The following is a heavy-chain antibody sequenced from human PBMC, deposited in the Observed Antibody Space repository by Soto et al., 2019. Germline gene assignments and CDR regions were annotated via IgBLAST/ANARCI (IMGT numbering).Heavy chain of an antibody. D-gene: IGHD6-19*01. CDR3: ARIPRDNRGWYRHDY. V-gene: IGHV4-59*01. CDR2: IYYSGST. J-gene: IGHJ4*02. Sequence: SETLSLTCTVSGGSISSYYWSWIRQPPGKGLEWIGYIYYSGSTNYNPSLKSRVTISVDTSKSQFSLKLSSVTAAGTAVYYCARIPRDNRGWYRHDYWGQGTLVTVSS. CDR1: GGSISSYY.